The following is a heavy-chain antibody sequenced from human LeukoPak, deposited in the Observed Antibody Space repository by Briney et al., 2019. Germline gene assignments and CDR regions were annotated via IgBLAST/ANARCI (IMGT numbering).Heavy chain of an antibody. CDR2: IIPIFGTA. CDR1: GGTFSSYA. Sequence: SVKVSCKASGGTFSSYAISWVRQAPAQGLEWMGGIIPIFGTANFAQKFQGRVTITADEYTSTAYMELSSLRSEDTAVYYCARPRVEIRFDYYGSGSLQKPLDYWGQGTLVTVSS. V-gene: IGHV1-69*01. J-gene: IGHJ4*02. CDR3: ARPRVEIRFDYYGSGSLQKPLDY. D-gene: IGHD3-10*01.